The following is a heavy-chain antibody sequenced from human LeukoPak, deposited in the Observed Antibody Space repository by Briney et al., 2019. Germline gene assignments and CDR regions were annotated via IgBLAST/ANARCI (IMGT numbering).Heavy chain of an antibody. J-gene: IGHJ4*02. CDR1: GFTFEDYA. D-gene: IGHD3-22*01. V-gene: IGHV3-9*01. Sequence: PGSSLRLSCAASGFTFEDYAMHWVRQAPGKGLEWVSGISWNSGSIGYADSVKGRFTISRDNAKNSLYLQMNSLRAEDTALYYCAKDSGCDSSGEDYFDYWGQGSLVSVSS. CDR3: AKDSGCDSSGEDYFDY. CDR2: ISWNSGSI.